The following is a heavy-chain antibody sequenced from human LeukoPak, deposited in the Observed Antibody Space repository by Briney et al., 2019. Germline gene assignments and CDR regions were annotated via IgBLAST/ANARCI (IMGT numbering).Heavy chain of an antibody. Sequence: SVKVSCKASGGTFSSYAISWVRQAPGQGLEWMGRIIPILGIANYAQKFQGRVTITADKSTSTAYMELSTLRSDDTAVYYCARGSSSSWGGRDDYWGQGTLVTVSS. D-gene: IGHD6-6*01. CDR2: IIPILGIA. J-gene: IGHJ4*02. CDR1: GGTFSSYA. CDR3: ARGSSSSWGGRDDY. V-gene: IGHV1-69*04.